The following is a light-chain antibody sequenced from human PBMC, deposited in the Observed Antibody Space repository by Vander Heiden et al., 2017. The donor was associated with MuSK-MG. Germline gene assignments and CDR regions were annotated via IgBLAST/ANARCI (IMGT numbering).Light chain of an antibody. CDR2: DAS. CDR3: QQRSNWPANT. Sequence: EIVLTQSPATLSLSPGERATLSCRASQSVSSYLAWYQQKPGQAPRLLIYDASNRATGIPARFSGSGSGTDFTLTISSLEPEDFAIYYCQQRSNWPANTFGPGTKLEIK. V-gene: IGKV3-11*01. J-gene: IGKJ2*01. CDR1: QSVSSY.